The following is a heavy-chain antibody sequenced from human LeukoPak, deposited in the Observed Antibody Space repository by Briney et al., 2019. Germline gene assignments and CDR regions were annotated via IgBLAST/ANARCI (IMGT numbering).Heavy chain of an antibody. CDR3: ASLAGMATMDLLGLG. J-gene: IGHJ4*02. V-gene: IGHV4-34*01. CDR2: INHGGST. D-gene: IGHD5-24*01. CDR1: GGSFSGYY. Sequence: SETLSLTCAVYGGSFSGYYWSWIRQPPGKGLEWIGEINHGGSTNYNPSLKSRVTISVDTSKNQFSLKLSFVTAADTAVYYCASLAGMATMDLLGLGWGQGTLVTVSS.